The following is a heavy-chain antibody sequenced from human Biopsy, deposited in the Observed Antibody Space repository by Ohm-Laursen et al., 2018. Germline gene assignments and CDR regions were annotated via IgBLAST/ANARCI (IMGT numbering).Heavy chain of an antibody. V-gene: IGHV1-18*01. CDR3: ARDFFDSSGYFYYYNGVDL. D-gene: IGHD3-22*01. CDR1: GFIFTSYG. Sequence: SVKVSCKASGFIFTSYGLSWVRQAPGQGLEWMGWISSSNDNTNYAQKFQGRVTMTADTSTSTAYMELRSLRSDDTAVYYCARDFFDSSGYFYYYNGVDLWGQGTTVTVS. CDR2: ISSSNDNT. J-gene: IGHJ6*02.